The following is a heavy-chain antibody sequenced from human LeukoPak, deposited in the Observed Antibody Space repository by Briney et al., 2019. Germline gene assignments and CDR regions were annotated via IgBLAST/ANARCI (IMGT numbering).Heavy chain of an antibody. CDR2: IYYSGST. CDR3: ARDGGLLGLRRGFDI. D-gene: IGHD2-15*01. CDR1: GGSISSSSYY. J-gene: IGHJ3*02. V-gene: IGHV4-39*07. Sequence: SETLSLTCTVSGGSISSSSYYWGWIRQPPGKGLEWIGSIYYSGSTYYNPSLKSRVTISVDKSKNQFSLKLSSVTAADTAVYYCARDGGLLGLRRGFDIWGQGTMVTVSS.